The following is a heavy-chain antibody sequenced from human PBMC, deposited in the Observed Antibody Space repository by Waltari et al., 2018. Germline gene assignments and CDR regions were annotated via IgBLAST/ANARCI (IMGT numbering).Heavy chain of an antibody. CDR2: INGDGSIK. CDR3: GRDLTYDYTS. D-gene: IGHD3-3*01. V-gene: IGHV3-74*01. J-gene: IGHJ1*01. CDR1: GFTFSTYG. Sequence: EVHLVESGGGFVQPGGSLRLSCAASGFTFSTYGMHWVRQAPGKGPVWVGRINGDGSIKNYADSVKGRFTVSRDNAKNTLYVEMNNLRADDTAVYYCGRDLTYDYTSWGQGTLVTVSS.